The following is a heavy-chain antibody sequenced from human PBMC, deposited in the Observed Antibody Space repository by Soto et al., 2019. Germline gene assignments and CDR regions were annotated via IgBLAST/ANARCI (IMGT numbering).Heavy chain of an antibody. CDR2: ISGSGGST. V-gene: IGHV3-23*01. CDR3: AKGKPVTIFGVAIDYGMDV. CDR1: GFTFSSYA. D-gene: IGHD3-3*01. J-gene: IGHJ6*02. Sequence: EVQLLESGGGLVQPGGSLRLSCAASGFTFSSYAMSWVRQAPGKGLEWVSAISGSGGSTYYADSVKGRFTISRDNSKNTLYLQMNSLRAEDTAVYYCAKGKPVTIFGVAIDYGMDVWGQGTTVTVSS.